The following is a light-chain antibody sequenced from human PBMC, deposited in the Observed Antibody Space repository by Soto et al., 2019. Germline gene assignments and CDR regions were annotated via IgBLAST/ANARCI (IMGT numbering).Light chain of an antibody. CDR2: EVS. Sequence: QSVLTQPASVSGSPGQSITISCTGTYSDVGGYNRVSWYQHHPGKAPKMLIFEVSTRPSGISDRFSGSKSGDTASLTISGLRAEDEADYYCCPYSGGYTGVFGGGTKLTVL. CDR1: YSDVGGYNR. J-gene: IGLJ3*02. CDR3: CPYSGGYTGV. V-gene: IGLV2-11*01.